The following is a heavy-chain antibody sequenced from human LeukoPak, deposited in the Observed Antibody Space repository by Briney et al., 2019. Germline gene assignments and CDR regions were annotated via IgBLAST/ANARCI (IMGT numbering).Heavy chain of an antibody. V-gene: IGHV3-21*01. D-gene: IGHD1-26*01. CDR1: GFTFSRYS. Sequence: GGSLRLSCAASGFTFSRYSMNWVRQAPGKGPEWVASITSSGKYIYYADSVEGRFTISRDNGENSLYLQMNSLRPDDTAVYYCANMWGSPDAFDIWGQGTMVTVSS. CDR3: ANMWGSPDAFDI. CDR2: ITSSGKYI. J-gene: IGHJ3*02.